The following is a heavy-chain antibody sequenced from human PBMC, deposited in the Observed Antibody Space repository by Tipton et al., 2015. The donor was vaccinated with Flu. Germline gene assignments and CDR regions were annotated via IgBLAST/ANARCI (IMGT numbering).Heavy chain of an antibody. D-gene: IGHD3-10*02. Sequence: TLSLTCVVSGDSISSDYFWGWIRQPPGKGLEWIATVHRYGTTYYNPSLKSRLTISVDTSKNQFSLRLSSVTAADTAVYYCARHTGDSVRGVIDYWGQGTLVTVSS. CDR3: ARHTGDSVRGVIDY. J-gene: IGHJ4*02. V-gene: IGHV4-38-2*01. CDR1: GDSISSDYF. CDR2: VHRYGTT.